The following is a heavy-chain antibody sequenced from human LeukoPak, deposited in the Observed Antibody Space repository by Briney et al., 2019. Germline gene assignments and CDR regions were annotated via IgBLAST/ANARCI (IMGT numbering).Heavy chain of an antibody. V-gene: IGHV1-46*01. Sequence: ASVTVSCKASGYTFTSYYMHWVRQAPGQGLEWMGIINPSGGSTSYAQKFQGRVTMTRDTSTSTVYMELSSLRSEDTAVYYCATTRTRLYYFDYWGQGTLVTVSS. CDR2: INPSGGST. D-gene: IGHD5-12*01. J-gene: IGHJ4*02. CDR1: GYTFTSYY. CDR3: ATTRTRLYYFDY.